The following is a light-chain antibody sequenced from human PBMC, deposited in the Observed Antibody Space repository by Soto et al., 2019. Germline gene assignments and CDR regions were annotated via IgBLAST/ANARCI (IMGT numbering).Light chain of an antibody. CDR1: QSVNSGY. CDR3: QQYGTSPRIT. V-gene: IGKV3-20*01. J-gene: IGKJ3*01. CDR2: GAS. Sequence: EIVLTQSPGTLSLSPGQRATLSCRASQSVNSGYLAWYQQRPGQAPRPLIYGASSRATGIPDRFSGSGSGTDFTLTISRLEPEDFAVYYCQQYGTSPRITFGPGTRVDIK.